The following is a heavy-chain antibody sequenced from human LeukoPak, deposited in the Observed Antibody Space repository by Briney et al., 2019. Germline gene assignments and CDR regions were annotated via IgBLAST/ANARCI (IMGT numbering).Heavy chain of an antibody. Sequence: PSETLSLTCAVYGGSFSGYYWSWIRQPPGKGLEWIGEINHSGSTNYNPSLKSRVTISVDTPKNQFSLKLSSVTAADTAVYYCARGLYYFDYWGQGTLVTVSS. J-gene: IGHJ4*02. CDR3: ARGLYYFDY. CDR2: INHSGST. V-gene: IGHV4-34*01. CDR1: GGSFSGYY.